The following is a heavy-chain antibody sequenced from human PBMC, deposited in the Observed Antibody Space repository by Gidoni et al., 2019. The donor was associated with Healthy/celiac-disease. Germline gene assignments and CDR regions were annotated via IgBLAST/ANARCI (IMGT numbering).Heavy chain of an antibody. CDR2: ISYDGSNK. Sequence: QVQLVESGGGVVQPGRSLRLSCAASGFTFSTYGMHWVRQAPGKGLEWVALISYDGSNKYYADSVKGRFTISRDTSKNTLYVQMNSLRAEDTAVYYCVSGRYFDYWGQGTLVTVSS. J-gene: IGHJ4*02. V-gene: IGHV3-30*03. CDR3: VSGRYFDY. CDR1: GFTFSTYG. D-gene: IGHD1-26*01.